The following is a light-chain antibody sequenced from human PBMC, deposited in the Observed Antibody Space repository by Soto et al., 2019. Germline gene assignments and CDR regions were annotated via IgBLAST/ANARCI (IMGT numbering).Light chain of an antibody. V-gene: IGLV1-44*01. CDR1: NSNIGRNT. CDR3: ASWDDSLNGGL. Sequence: QSVLTQPPSASGTPGQTVSISCSGSNSNIGRNTVNWFQQVPGTAPKLLIFTTYQRPSGVPDRFSGSKSGTSASLAISGLQSEDDADYYCASWDDSLNGGLFGGGTKVTVL. J-gene: IGLJ2*01. CDR2: TTY.